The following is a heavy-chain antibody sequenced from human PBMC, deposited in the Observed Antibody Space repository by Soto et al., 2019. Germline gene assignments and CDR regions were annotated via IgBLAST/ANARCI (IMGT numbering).Heavy chain of an antibody. Sequence: SETLSLTCAVYGGSFSGYYWSWIRQPPGKGLEWIGEINHSGSTNYNPSLKSRVTISVDTSKNQFSLKLSSVTAADTAVYYCARDQGLVGGRYDFWSGYQSPPFDYWGQGTLVTVSS. CDR1: GGSFSGYY. V-gene: IGHV4-34*01. CDR3: ARDQGLVGGRYDFWSGYQSPPFDY. D-gene: IGHD3-3*01. J-gene: IGHJ4*02. CDR2: INHSGST.